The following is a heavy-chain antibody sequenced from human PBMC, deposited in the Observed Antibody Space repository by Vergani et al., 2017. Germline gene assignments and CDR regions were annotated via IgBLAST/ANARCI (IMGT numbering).Heavy chain of an antibody. V-gene: IGHV3-9*02. CDR3: AKDLGTSSGGGWFDP. CDR1: GFTSAGYA. CDR2: ISWNSNSI. D-gene: IGHD6-6*01. J-gene: IGHJ5*02. Sequence: EVQLEESGGGLVLPGRSLRLSCVASGFTSAGYAMHWVRQAPGKGLVWVSGISWNSNSIGYADSVKGRFTISRDNAKNSLYLQMNSLRAEDTALYYCAKDLGTSSGGGWFDPWGQGTLVTVSS.